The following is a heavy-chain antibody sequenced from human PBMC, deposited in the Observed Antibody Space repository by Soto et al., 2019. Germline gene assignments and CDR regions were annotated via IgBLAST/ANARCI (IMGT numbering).Heavy chain of an antibody. J-gene: IGHJ4*02. V-gene: IGHV1-69*02. CDR2: IIPILGIA. Sequence: QVQLMQSGAEVKKPGSSVKVSCKASGGTFSSYTISWVRQAPGQGLEWMGRIIPILGIANYAQKFQGRVTITADKSTSTAYMELSSLRSEDTAVCYCARYCSGGSCYDYWGQGTLVTVSS. CDR1: GGTFSSYT. D-gene: IGHD2-15*01. CDR3: ARYCSGGSCYDY.